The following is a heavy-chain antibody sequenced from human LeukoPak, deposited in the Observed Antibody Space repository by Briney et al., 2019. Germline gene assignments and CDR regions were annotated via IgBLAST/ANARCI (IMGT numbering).Heavy chain of an antibody. D-gene: IGHD7-27*01. CDR3: ARDFSWGPDC. Sequence: ASVKVSCKASGFSLTDHYMHWLRQAPGQGLEWMGWVNGKRGDTNYAQQFQDRVLMTRDTSINTIYMELTRLITDDTATYYCARDFSWGPDCWGQGTLVTVSS. J-gene: IGHJ4*02. CDR1: GFSLTDHY. V-gene: IGHV1-2*02. CDR2: VNGKRGDT.